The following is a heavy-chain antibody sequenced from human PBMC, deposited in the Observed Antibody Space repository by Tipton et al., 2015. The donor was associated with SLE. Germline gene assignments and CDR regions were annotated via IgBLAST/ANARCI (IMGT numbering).Heavy chain of an antibody. V-gene: IGHV4-59*01. CDR1: GGSIGPYY. J-gene: IGHJ4*02. CDR3: ARGVAERLGLDF. CDR2: IYFDGNS. Sequence: TLSLTCTVSGGSIGPYYWNWIRQSPGKAPEWIGYIYFDGNSNGRGNHNPSLKSRVPMSVDPSKMQFTLNLNSVTAADTALYFCARGVAERLGLDFWGQGSLVTVSS. D-gene: IGHD6-19*01.